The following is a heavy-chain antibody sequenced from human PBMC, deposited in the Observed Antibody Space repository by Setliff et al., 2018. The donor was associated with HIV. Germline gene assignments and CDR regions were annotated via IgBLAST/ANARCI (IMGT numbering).Heavy chain of an antibody. D-gene: IGHD3-10*01. V-gene: IGHV1-46*01. CDR3: ARARGRLPDFDI. Sequence: GASVKVSCKASGYTFTSYYIHWVRQAPGQGLEWMGIINPSGGSTNYAQKFQDRVTMTRDTSTTTVYMDLRSLRSEDTAVYYCARARGRLPDFDIWGQGTMVTVSS. CDR2: INPSGGST. CDR1: GYTFTSYY. J-gene: IGHJ3*02.